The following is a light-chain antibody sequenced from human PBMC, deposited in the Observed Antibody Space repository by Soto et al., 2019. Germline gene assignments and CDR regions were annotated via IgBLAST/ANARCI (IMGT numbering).Light chain of an antibody. V-gene: IGKV1-27*01. CDR1: QDIRNF. CDR3: QKYSSVPV. CDR2: AES. Sequence: DIQMTQSPTSLSASVGDRVTITCRASQDIRNFGAWYQQKPGKAPKLLIYAESTLQSGVPSRFSGSGSGTEFTLTINSLQPEDVATYSCQKYSSVPVFGPGTKVELK. J-gene: IGKJ3*01.